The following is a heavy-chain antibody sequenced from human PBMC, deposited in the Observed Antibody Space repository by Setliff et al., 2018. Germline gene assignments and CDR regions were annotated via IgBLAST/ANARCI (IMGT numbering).Heavy chain of an antibody. V-gene: IGHV1-18*01. CDR3: ARDEDRDEMEIQGY. CDR2: ISTSNGNT. J-gene: IGHJ4*02. CDR1: GYTSTTYA. Sequence: ASVKVSCKASGYTSTTYAISWVRQAPGQGLEWMGWISTSNGNTNYAQNLQGRVTMTTDTSTSTAYMELRSLRPDDTAVYYCARDEDRDEMEIQGYWGQGTRVTVSS. D-gene: IGHD1-7*01.